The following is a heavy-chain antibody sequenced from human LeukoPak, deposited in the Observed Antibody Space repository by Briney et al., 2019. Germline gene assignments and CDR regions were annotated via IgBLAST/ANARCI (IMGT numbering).Heavy chain of an antibody. CDR2: ISSSSSYT. Sequence: GGSLRLSCAASGFTFSSYSMNWVRQAPGKGLEWVSSISSSSSYTYYADSVKGRFTISRDNAKNSLYLQMNSLRAEDTAVYYCARDDIVVVPAAASAEYFQHWGQGTLVTVSS. D-gene: IGHD2-2*01. J-gene: IGHJ1*01. V-gene: IGHV3-21*01. CDR3: ARDDIVVVPAAASAEYFQH. CDR1: GFTFSSYS.